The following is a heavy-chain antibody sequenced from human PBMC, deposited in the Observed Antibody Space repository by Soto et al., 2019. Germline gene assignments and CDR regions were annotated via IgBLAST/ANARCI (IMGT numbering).Heavy chain of an antibody. CDR3: ARGRGCRDY. D-gene: IGHD6-19*01. CDR1: GYTFTNYD. CDR2: MDPNSGNT. J-gene: IGHJ4*02. V-gene: IGHV1-8*01. Sequence: QVQLVQSGAEVKKPGASVKVSCKASGYTFTNYDINWVRQDPGQGLEWMGWMDPNSGNTDYAQKFQGRVTITRNTSISTAYLALSGLSSEDTAGYYCARGRGCRDYGGQGTLVTVAS.